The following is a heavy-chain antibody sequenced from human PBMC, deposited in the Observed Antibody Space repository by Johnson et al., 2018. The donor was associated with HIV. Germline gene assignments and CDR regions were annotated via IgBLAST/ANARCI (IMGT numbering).Heavy chain of an antibody. CDR3: ARSKDCSGGSCPDAFDI. J-gene: IGHJ3*02. CDR1: GFTFSSSW. CDR2: IKCDGSEK. D-gene: IGHD2-15*01. Sequence: EVQLVESGGGVVQPGRSLRLSCAASGFTFSSSWMHWVCQAPEKGLEWVADIKCDGSEKYYVDSVKGRFTISRDNAKNSLYLQMDSLRAENTAVYYCARSKDCSGGSCPDAFDIWGQGTMVIVSS. V-gene: IGHV3-7*01.